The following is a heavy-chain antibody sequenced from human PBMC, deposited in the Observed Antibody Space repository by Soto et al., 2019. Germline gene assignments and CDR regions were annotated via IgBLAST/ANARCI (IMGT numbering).Heavy chain of an antibody. V-gene: IGHV5-51*01. CDR3: VRPNFGALTHFDF. D-gene: IGHD3-16*01. CDR2: IFPGDSDT. J-gene: IGHJ4*02. Sequence: GESLKISCKAIGYTFTNYWIGWVRQTPGKGLEWMGIIFPGDSDTRYNPSFEGQATVSADESISTAYLQWNTLKASDTAMYYCVRPNFGALTHFDFWGQGTLVTVSS. CDR1: GYTFTNYW.